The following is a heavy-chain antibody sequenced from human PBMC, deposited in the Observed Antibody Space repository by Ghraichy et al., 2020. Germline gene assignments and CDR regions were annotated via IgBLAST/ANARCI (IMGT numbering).Heavy chain of an antibody. J-gene: IGHJ4*02. Sequence: GGSLRLSCAASGFTFSSYSMSWVRQAPGKGLEWVSAISGGGGSTYYTDSVKGRFTISRDTSKNTLYLQMNSLTADDTALYYCARDDNTNWYIGVYWGQGTLVTVSS. D-gene: IGHD6-13*01. CDR1: GFTFSSYS. CDR3: ARDDNTNWYIGVY. CDR2: ISGGGGST. V-gene: IGHV3-23*01.